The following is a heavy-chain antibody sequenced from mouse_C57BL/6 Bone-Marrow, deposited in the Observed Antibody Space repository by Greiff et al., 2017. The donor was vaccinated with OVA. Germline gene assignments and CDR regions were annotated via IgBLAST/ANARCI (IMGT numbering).Heavy chain of an antibody. CDR2: INTSHGCT. CDR3: ARGVVAMDY. V-gene: IGHV1-53*01. D-gene: IGHD1-1*01. Sequence: QVQLLQPGADLVKPGASLKLSCKASGYTFTSYWMYWVQQRPGKGLEWIGTINTSHGCTYSNEKFKSKATLTVDKSSSTAYRQLSSLTSEDSAVYDCARGVVAMDYWGQGTSVTVSS. CDR1: GYTFTSYW. J-gene: IGHJ4*01.